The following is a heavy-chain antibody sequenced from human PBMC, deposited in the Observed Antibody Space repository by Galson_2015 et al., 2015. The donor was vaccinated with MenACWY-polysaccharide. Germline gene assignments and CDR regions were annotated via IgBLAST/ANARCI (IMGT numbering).Heavy chain of an antibody. CDR1: GFIFSNAW. D-gene: IGHD7-27*01. CDR3: ARDNWDDY. V-gene: IGHV3-7*01. Sequence: SLRLSCAGSGFIFSNAWMNWVRQAPGKGLEWVANIKQDGSAEYYVDSVRGRFTISRDNAKNSVYLQMSSLRAEDTAVYYCARDNWDDYWGQGTLVTVSS. J-gene: IGHJ4*02. CDR2: IKQDGSAE.